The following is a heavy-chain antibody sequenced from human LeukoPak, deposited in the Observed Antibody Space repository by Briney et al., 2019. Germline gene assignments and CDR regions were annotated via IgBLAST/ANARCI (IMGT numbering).Heavy chain of an antibody. D-gene: IGHD1-14*01. V-gene: IGHV3-33*01. CDR1: GFTFSSYG. CDR2: IWYDGSNK. CDR3: ARKTGGYPSWFDP. J-gene: IGHJ5*02. Sequence: GGSLRLSCAASGFTFSSYGMHWVRQAPGKGLEWVAVIWYDGSNKYYADSVKGRFTISRDNAKNSLYLQMNSLRAEDTAVYYCARKTGGYPSWFDPWGQGTLVTVSS.